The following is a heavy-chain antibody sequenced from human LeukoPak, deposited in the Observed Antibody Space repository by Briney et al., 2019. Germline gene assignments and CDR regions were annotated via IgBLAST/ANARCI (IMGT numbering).Heavy chain of an antibody. Sequence: SETLSLTCTVSGGSISSYYWSWIRQPPGKGLEWIGYAHYSGNTNSNPSLKSRVTISVDTSKNQFSLKLNSVTATDTAVYYCACLQKYFFDCWGQGILVTVSS. V-gene: IGHV4-59*08. D-gene: IGHD5/OR15-5a*01. J-gene: IGHJ4*02. CDR3: ACLQKYFFDC. CDR1: GGSISSYY. CDR2: AHYSGNT.